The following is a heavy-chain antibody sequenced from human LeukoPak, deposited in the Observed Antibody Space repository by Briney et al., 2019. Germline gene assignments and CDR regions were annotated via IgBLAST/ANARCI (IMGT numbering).Heavy chain of an antibody. CDR1: GFTFSSYG. CDR3: ARGSRYYDILTGYYVDFDY. J-gene: IGHJ4*02. D-gene: IGHD3-9*01. CDR2: IWYDGSNK. Sequence: GGSLRLSCAASGFTFSSYGMHWVRQAPGKGLEWVAVIWYDGSNKYYADSVKGRFTISRGNSKNTLYLQMNSLRAEDTAVYYCARGSRYYDILTGYYVDFDYWGQGTLVTVSS. V-gene: IGHV3-33*01.